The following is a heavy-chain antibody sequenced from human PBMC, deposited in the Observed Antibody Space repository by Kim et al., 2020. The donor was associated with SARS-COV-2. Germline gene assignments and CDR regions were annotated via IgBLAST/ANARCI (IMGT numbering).Heavy chain of an antibody. CDR1: GYTFTGYY. J-gene: IGHJ5*02. D-gene: IGHD3-10*01. CDR2: INPNSGGT. V-gene: IGHV1-2*06. CDR3: ARDYVGGFGALGFDP. Sequence: ASVKVSCKASGYTFTGYYMHWVRQAPGQGLEWMGRINPNSGGTNYAQKFQGRVTMTRDTSISTAYMELSRLRSDDTAVYYCARDYVGGFGALGFDPWGQGTLVTVSS.